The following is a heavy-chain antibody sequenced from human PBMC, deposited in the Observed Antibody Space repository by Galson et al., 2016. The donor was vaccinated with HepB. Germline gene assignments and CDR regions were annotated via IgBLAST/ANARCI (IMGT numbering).Heavy chain of an antibody. CDR2: VYYSGHT. J-gene: IGHJ1*01. Sequence: ETLSLTCTVSGDSIGYYYWSWVRQSPEKGLEWIGNVYYSGHTNYNPSLKSRVTISVDTSENQFSLKLTSVTAADTAVYYCARTRIAVSGFYFQHRGQGALGSVSS. V-gene: IGHV4-59*01. CDR1: GDSIGYYY. CDR3: ARTRIAVSGFYFQH. D-gene: IGHD6-19*01.